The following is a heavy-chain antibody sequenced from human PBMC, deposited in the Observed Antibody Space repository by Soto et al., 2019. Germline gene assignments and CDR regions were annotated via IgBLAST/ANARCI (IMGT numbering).Heavy chain of an antibody. CDR2: INPNSGGT. V-gene: IGHV1-2*04. CDR1: GYTFTGYY. CDR3: WGGPNWWGHSRGNWFDP. J-gene: IGHJ5*02. D-gene: IGHD2-15*01. Sequence: QVQLVQSGAEVKKPGASVKVSCKASGYTFTGYYMHWVRQAPGQGLEWMGWINPNSGGTNYAQKFQGWGNMNRDQAISNGYLGLSRVRSDGKAGYYRWGGPNWWGHSRGNWFDPWGQGTLVTVSS.